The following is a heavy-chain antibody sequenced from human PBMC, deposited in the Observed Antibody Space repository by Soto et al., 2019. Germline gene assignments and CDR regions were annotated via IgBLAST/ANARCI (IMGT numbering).Heavy chain of an antibody. CDR3: ARGSGSLYYFHY. D-gene: IGHD6-19*01. Sequence: GVSLRLSCAASGFNVSTNYMTWVRQAPGKGLEWVSVMYSGGTTYYADSVKGRFIISRDNFKNILYLQMNNLRAEDTALYYCARGSGSLYYFHYWGQGTLVTVSS. V-gene: IGHV3-53*01. CDR2: MYSGGTT. J-gene: IGHJ4*02. CDR1: GFNVSTNY.